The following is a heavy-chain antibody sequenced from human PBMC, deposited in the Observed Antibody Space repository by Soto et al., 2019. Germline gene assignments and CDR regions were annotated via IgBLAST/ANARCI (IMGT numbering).Heavy chain of an antibody. V-gene: IGHV3-30*14. CDR1: GFTFSSYA. D-gene: IGHD2-2*01. CDR3: ARILCSSPTCYYYFDY. J-gene: IGHJ4*02. Sequence: PGGSLRLSCAASGFTFSSYAMHWVRQAPGKGLEWVAVISYDGSNKYYADSVKGRFTISRDNSKNTLYLQMNSLRAEDTAVFYCARILCSSPTCYYYFDYWGQGTLLT. CDR2: ISYDGSNK.